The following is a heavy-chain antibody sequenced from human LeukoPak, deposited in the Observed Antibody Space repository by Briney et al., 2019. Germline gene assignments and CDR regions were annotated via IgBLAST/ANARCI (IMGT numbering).Heavy chain of an antibody. CDR3: ARAPSLYNCNDEFGY. CDR1: GGSFSGYY. Sequence: SETLSLTCAVYGGSFSGYYWSWIRQPPGKGLEWIGEINHSGSTNYNPSLKSRVTISVDTSKNQFSLKLSSVTAADTAVYYCARAPSLYNCNDEFGYWGQGTLVTVSS. CDR2: INHSGST. V-gene: IGHV4-34*01. J-gene: IGHJ4*02. D-gene: IGHD1-1*01.